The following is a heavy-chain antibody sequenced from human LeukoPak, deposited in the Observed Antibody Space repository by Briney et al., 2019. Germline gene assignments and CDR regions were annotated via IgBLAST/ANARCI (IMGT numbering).Heavy chain of an antibody. Sequence: ASVKVSCKASGYTFTSYGISWVRQAPGQGLEWTGWISAYNGNTNYAQKLQGRVTMTTDTSTSTAYMELRSLRSDDTAVYYCARVPRTLWFGDLNDNWFDPWGQGTLVTVSS. D-gene: IGHD3-10*01. V-gene: IGHV1-18*01. CDR2: ISAYNGNT. CDR1: GYTFTSYG. J-gene: IGHJ5*02. CDR3: ARVPRTLWFGDLNDNWFDP.